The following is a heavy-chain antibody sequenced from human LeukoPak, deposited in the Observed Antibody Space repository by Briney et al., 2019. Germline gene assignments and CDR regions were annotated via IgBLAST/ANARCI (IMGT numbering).Heavy chain of an antibody. V-gene: IGHV4-38-2*02. Sequence: SETLSLTCTVSGYSISSGYYWGWIRQPPGKGLEWIGSIYHSGSTYYNPSLKSRVTISVDTSKNQFSLKLSSVTAADTAVYYCARDGVATVTNAFDIWGQGTMVTVSS. CDR2: IYHSGST. CDR3: ARDGVATVTNAFDI. CDR1: GYSISSGYY. D-gene: IGHD4-17*01. J-gene: IGHJ3*02.